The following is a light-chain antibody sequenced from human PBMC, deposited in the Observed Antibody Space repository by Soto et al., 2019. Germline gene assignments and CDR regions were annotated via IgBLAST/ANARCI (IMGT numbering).Light chain of an antibody. V-gene: IGKV1-5*03. CDR2: KAS. CDR1: QSISSR. Sequence: DIQMTQSPSTLSASVGDRVTITCRASQSISSRLAWYQQKPGKAPKLLIYKASSLESGVPSRFSGSGSGTEFTLTISRLQPDDFATYYCQQYNSPWTFGQGTKVEIK. J-gene: IGKJ1*01. CDR3: QQYNSPWT.